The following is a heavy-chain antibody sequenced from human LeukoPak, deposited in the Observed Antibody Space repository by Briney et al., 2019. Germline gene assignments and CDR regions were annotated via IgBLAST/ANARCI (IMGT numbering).Heavy chain of an antibody. Sequence: GGSFRLFCAASGFTFSSHPMSWVRQAPGKGLEGVSGISGTTTYYAVPVRGRFTISRDNSKNTLYLQMNSLRAEDTAVYYCARDVLNSAWLDFDYWGQGTLVTVSS. CDR3: ARDVLNSAWLDFDY. D-gene: IGHD6-19*01. V-gene: IGHV3-23*01. CDR2: ISGTTT. J-gene: IGHJ4*02. CDR1: GFTFSSHP.